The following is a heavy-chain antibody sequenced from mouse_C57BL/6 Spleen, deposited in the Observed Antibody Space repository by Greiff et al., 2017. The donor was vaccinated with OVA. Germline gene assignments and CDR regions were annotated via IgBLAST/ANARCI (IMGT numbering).Heavy chain of an antibody. CDR3: ARHVGTGSWFAY. CDR2: ISSGGSYT. Sequence: EVMLVESGGDLVKPGGSLKLSCAASGFTFSSYGMSWVRQTPDKRLEWDATISSGGSYTYYPDSVKGRFTISRDNAKNTLYLQMSSLKSEDTAMYYCARHVGTGSWFAYWGQGTLVTVSA. D-gene: IGHD3-1*01. V-gene: IGHV5-6*01. J-gene: IGHJ3*01. CDR1: GFTFSSYG.